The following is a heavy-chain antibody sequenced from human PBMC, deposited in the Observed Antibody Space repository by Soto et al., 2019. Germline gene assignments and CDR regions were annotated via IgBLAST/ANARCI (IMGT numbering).Heavy chain of an antibody. CDR2: ISGSGGST. CDR1: GFTFSSYA. D-gene: IGHD3-3*01. CDR3: EKNKNVFGGGFYIPPFYY. Sequence: GGSLRLSCAASGFTFSSYAMSWVRQAPGKGLEWVSAISGSGGSTYYADSVKGRFTISRDNSKNTLYLQMNSLRAEDTAVYYIEKNKNVFGGGFYIPPFYYWGQGTLLTVPS. V-gene: IGHV3-23*01. J-gene: IGHJ4*02.